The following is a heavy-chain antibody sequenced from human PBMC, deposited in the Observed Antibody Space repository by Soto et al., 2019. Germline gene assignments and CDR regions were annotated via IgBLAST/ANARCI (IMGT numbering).Heavy chain of an antibody. J-gene: IGHJ6*03. CDR1: GFTFSSYA. CDR2: ISGSGGST. D-gene: IGHD3-16*02. Sequence: GGSLRLSCAASGFTFSSYAMSWVRQAPGKGLEWVSAISGSGGSTYYADSVKGRFTISRDNSKNTLYLQMNSLRAEDTAVYYVWGSYPRYYYMDVWGKGTTVTVSS. CDR3: WGSYPRYYYMDV. V-gene: IGHV3-23*01.